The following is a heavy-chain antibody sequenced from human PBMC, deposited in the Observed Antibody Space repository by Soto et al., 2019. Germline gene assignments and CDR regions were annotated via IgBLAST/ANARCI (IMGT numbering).Heavy chain of an antibody. J-gene: IGHJ6*02. CDR2: IDPEDGET. D-gene: IGHD3-22*01. CDR1: GDTLTELS. Sequence: ASVKVSCKVSGDTLTELSMHWVRQAPGKGLEWMGGIDPEDGETIYAQKFQGRVTMTEDTSTDTAYMELSSLRSEDTAVYYCATKAGETYYYDSSGYRRYYYGMDVWGQGTTVTVSS. V-gene: IGHV1-24*01. CDR3: ATKAGETYYYDSSGYRRYYYGMDV.